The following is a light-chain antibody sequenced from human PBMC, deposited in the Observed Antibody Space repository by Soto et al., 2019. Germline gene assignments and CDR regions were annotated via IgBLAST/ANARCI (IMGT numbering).Light chain of an antibody. CDR1: QSISSN. J-gene: IGKJ1*01. CDR2: GAS. CDR3: HHYNNWPPWT. Sequence: EIVMTQSPATLSVSPGERATLSCRASQSISSNLAWYQQKPGQAPRLLIYGASTRATAIPARFSGSGSGTQFTLTITSLQSEDFAVYYCHHYNNWPPWTFGQGTRVEVK. V-gene: IGKV3-15*01.